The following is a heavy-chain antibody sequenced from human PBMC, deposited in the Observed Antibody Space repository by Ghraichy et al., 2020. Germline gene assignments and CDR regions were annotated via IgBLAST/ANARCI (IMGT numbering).Heavy chain of an antibody. J-gene: IGHJ3*02. CDR2: THYTGAT. D-gene: IGHD1-26*01. CDR1: GASISDYY. V-gene: IGHV4-59*01. Sequence: SETLSLTCTVSGASISDYYWNWVRQPPGKELEWIGYTHYTGATRYNPSLKSRVTTSVDTSKNHFSLKMSSVTAADTTMYFCARWAGENMRAFDIWGRGTMVTVSS. CDR3: ARWAGENMRAFDI.